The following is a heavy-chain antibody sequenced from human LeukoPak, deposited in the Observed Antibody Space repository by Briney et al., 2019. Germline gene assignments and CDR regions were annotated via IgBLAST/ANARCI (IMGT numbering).Heavy chain of an antibody. V-gene: IGHV1-8*01. D-gene: IGHD2-15*01. CDR3: ARGQGNLPFLGYCSGGSCYGGAN. Sequence: GASVTVSCKASGYTFTSYDINWVRQATGQGLEWMGWMNPNSGNTGYAQKFQGRVTMTRNTSISTAYMELSSPRSEDTAVYYCARGQGNLPFLGYCSGGSCYGGANWGQGTLVTVSS. CDR2: MNPNSGNT. CDR1: GYTFTSYD. J-gene: IGHJ4*02.